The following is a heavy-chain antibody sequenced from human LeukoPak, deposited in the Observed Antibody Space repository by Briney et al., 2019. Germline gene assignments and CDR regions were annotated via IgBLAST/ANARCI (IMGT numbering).Heavy chain of an antibody. Sequence: GGSLRLSCAASGFTFTTYAMSWVRQAPGKGLDWVSTISSSGVNTYYADSVKGRFTISRDNSKNTLYLQMNSLRAEDTAVYYCARSPGGSGSYFLFDYWGQGTLVTVSS. J-gene: IGHJ4*02. CDR3: ARSPGGSGSYFLFDY. V-gene: IGHV3-23*01. CDR2: ISSSGVNT. D-gene: IGHD1-26*01. CDR1: GFTFTTYA.